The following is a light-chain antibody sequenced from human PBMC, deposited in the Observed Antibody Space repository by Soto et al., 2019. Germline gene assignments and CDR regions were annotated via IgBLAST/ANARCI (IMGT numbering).Light chain of an antibody. V-gene: IGKV1-5*01. CDR2: DAS. CDR1: QSISSW. Sequence: DIQMTQSPSTLSASVGDRVTITCRASQSISSWLAWYQQKPGKAPKLLIYDASTLQSGVPSRYSGSGSGTEFTLTISNLQPDDFATYYCQHYNSYSEAFGQGTK. J-gene: IGKJ1*01. CDR3: QHYNSYSEA.